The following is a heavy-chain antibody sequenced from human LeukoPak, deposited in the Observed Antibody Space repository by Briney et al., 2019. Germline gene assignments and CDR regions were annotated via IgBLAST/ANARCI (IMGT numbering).Heavy chain of an antibody. Sequence: PSETLSLTCTVSGGSISSYYWSWIRQPPGKGLEWIGYIYYSGSTKYNPSLKSRVNISVDTSKNQFSLKLSSVTAADTAVYYCAREGRSSSVDYWGQGTLVTVSS. CDR3: AREGRSSSVDY. V-gene: IGHV4-59*01. CDR2: IYYSGST. J-gene: IGHJ4*02. CDR1: GGSISSYY. D-gene: IGHD6-6*01.